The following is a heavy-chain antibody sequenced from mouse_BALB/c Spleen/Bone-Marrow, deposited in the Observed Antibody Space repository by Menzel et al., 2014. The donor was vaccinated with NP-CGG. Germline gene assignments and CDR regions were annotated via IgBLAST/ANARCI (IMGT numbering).Heavy chain of an antibody. CDR2: IHYSGST. D-gene: IGHD1-1*01. V-gene: IGHV3-1*02. CDR1: GYSITSGYS. J-gene: IGHJ3*01. Sequence: EVQGVESGPDLVRPSQSLSLPCTVTGYSITSGYSWHWIRQFPGNRLEWMGYIHYSGSTKYIPSLKSRISITRDTSKNQFFLQLNSVTTEDTATYYCARSEGYYFGSTWGQGTLVTVSA. CDR3: ARSEGYYFGST.